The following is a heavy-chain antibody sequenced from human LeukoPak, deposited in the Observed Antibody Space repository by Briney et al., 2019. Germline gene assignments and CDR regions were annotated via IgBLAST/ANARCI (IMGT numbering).Heavy chain of an antibody. D-gene: IGHD6-6*01. CDR1: GGSISSYY. Sequence: PSETLSLICTVSGGSISSYYWSWIRQPPGKGLEWIGYIYYSGSTNYNPSLKSRVTISVDTSKNQFSLKLSSVTAADTAVYYCALYSSSSDAFDIWGQGTMVTVSS. J-gene: IGHJ3*02. CDR3: ALYSSSSDAFDI. CDR2: IYYSGST. V-gene: IGHV4-59*01.